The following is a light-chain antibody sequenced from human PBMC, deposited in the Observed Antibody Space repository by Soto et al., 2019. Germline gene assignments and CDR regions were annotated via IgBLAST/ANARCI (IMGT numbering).Light chain of an antibody. V-gene: IGKV1-5*03. CDR2: KAS. CDR3: QQYNSYSRYT. J-gene: IGKJ2*01. Sequence: DIQMTHSPSTLAASVGDRVTITCRASQSISSWLAWYQQKPGKAPKLLIYKASSLESGVPSRFSGSGSGTEFTLTISSLKPDDFATYYCQQYNSYSRYTFGQGTKVDIK. CDR1: QSISSW.